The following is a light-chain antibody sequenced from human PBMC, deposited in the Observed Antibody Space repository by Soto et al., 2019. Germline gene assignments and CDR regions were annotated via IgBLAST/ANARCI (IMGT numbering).Light chain of an antibody. Sequence: DIQMTQSPSTLSASVGDRVTITCRASQSISSWLAWYQQKPGKAPTLLIYEASTLEDGVPSRFSGRGYGTDFSLTISSLQPTDFATYYCQHYNSYSEAFGQGTKVDI. CDR1: QSISSW. V-gene: IGKV1-5*01. CDR2: EAS. CDR3: QHYNSYSEA. J-gene: IGKJ1*01.